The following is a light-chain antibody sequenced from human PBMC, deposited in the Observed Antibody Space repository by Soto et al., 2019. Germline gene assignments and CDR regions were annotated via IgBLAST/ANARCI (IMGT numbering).Light chain of an antibody. CDR1: SSDVADYNY. Sequence: QSALTQPPSASGSPGQSVTISCTGTSSDVADYNYVSWYQQYPGKAPKLMIYEVSKRPSGVPDRFSGSKSGNTASLTVSGLQAEDEAYYYCSSYAGSNNWVFGGGTKLTVL. CDR3: SSYAGSNNWV. J-gene: IGLJ3*02. CDR2: EVS. V-gene: IGLV2-8*01.